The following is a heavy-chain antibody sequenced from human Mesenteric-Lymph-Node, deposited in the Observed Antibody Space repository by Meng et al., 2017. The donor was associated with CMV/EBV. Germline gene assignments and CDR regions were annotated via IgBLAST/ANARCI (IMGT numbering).Heavy chain of an antibody. Sequence: SETLSLTCTVSGGSISSYYWSWIRQPPGKGLEWIGEINHSGSTNYNPSLKSRVTISVDTSKNQFSLKLSSVTAADTAVYYCARGNYIAAYFDYWGQGTLVTVSS. CDR2: INHSGST. D-gene: IGHD6-6*01. J-gene: IGHJ4*02. CDR1: GGSISSYY. CDR3: ARGNYIAAYFDY. V-gene: IGHV4-34*01.